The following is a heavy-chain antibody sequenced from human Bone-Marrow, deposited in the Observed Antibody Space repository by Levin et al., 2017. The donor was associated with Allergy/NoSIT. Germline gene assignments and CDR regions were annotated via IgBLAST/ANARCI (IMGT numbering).Heavy chain of an antibody. J-gene: IGHJ4*02. V-gene: IGHV3-33*03. D-gene: IGHD4-17*01. CDR1: GFMFSKYG. CDR3: ATDGYGDNDDY. Sequence: PGGSLRLSCAASGFMFSKYGMHWVRQAPGKGLEWVAMIWYDGSNKFYADSVKGRFTISRDNSKNTLYLQMNSLRVEDTAVYFCATDGYGDNDDYWGQGTLVTVSS. CDR2: IWYDGSNK.